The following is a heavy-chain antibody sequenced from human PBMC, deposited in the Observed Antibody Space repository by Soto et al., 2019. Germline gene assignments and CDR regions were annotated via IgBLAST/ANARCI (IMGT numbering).Heavy chain of an antibody. Sequence: PGGSLRLSCAASGFTFSSYGMHWVRQAPGKGLEWVAVIWYDGSNKYYADSVKGRFTISRDNSKNTLYLQMNSLRAEDTAAYYCARDAEAQYYDFWSGYYPYYYYGMDVWGQGTTVTVSS. D-gene: IGHD3-3*01. CDR1: GFTFSSYG. J-gene: IGHJ6*02. CDR3: ARDAEAQYYDFWSGYYPYYYYGMDV. V-gene: IGHV3-33*01. CDR2: IWYDGSNK.